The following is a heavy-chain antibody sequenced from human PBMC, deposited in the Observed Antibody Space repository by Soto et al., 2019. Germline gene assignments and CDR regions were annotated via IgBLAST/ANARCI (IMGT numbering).Heavy chain of an antibody. CDR3: ARGRPYGMDV. V-gene: IGHV3-74*01. Sequence: PGGSLRLSCAASGFTFGSYRMNWVRQAPGKGLVWVSRIDSDGSSTTYADSVKGRFTTSRDNAKNTLYLQMGSLRVEDTAVYYCARGRPYGMDVWGQGTTVTVSS. CDR1: GFTFGSYR. J-gene: IGHJ6*02. CDR2: IDSDGSST.